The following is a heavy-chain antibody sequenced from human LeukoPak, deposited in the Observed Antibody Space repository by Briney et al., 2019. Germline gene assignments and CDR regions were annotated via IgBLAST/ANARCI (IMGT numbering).Heavy chain of an antibody. Sequence: VKVSCKVSGYTFTDYYMHGGQQAPGKGREWMGLVDPEDGETIYAEKFQGRVTITADTPTDTAYMELSSPGSEDTAVYYCATDSRGGSPYVTWGQGTLVTVSS. D-gene: IGHD1-26*01. CDR3: ATDSRGGSPYVT. CDR1: GYTFTDYY. CDR2: VDPEDGET. V-gene: IGHV1-69-2*01. J-gene: IGHJ5*02.